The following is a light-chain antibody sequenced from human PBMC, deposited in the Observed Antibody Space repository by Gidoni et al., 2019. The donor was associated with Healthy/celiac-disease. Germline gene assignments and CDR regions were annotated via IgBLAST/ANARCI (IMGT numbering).Light chain of an antibody. Sequence: DIQMTQSPSSLSASVGDRVTITCHASQDISNYLNWYQQKPGKAPKLLIYDASNWETGVPSRFSGSGSGTDFTFTISSLQPEDIATYYCQQYDNLPYTFGQGTKLEIK. CDR1: QDISNY. J-gene: IGKJ2*01. CDR3: QQYDNLPYT. V-gene: IGKV1-33*01. CDR2: DAS.